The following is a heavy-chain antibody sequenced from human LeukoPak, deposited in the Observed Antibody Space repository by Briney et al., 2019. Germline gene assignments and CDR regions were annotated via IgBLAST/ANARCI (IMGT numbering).Heavy chain of an antibody. CDR2: ISSSSSYI. J-gene: IGHJ4*02. D-gene: IGHD6-13*01. V-gene: IGHV3-21*01. CDR1: GFTFSSYS. CDR3: AKDMLGIAAAGVSPHFDY. Sequence: GGSLRLSCAASGFTFSSYSMNWVRQAPGKGLEWVSSISSSSSYIYYADSVKGRFTISRDNAKNSLYLQMNSLRAEDTAVYYCAKDMLGIAAAGVSPHFDYWGQGTLVTVSS.